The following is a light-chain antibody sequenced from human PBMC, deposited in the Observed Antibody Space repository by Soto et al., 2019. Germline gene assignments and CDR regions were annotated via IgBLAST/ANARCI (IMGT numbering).Light chain of an antibody. V-gene: IGKV3-15*01. CDR2: GAS. CDR1: QSVSNN. CDR3: QQYNNWPET. J-gene: IGKJ1*01. Sequence: EIVMTRSPATLSVSPGERATLSCRASQSVSNNLAWYQQKPGLAPRLLMYGASTRATGIPARFSGSGSGTEFTLTISSLQSEDFAVYYCQQYNNWPETFGRGTKVEIK.